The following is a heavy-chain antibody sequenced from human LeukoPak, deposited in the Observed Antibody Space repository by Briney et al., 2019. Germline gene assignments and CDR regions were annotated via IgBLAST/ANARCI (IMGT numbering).Heavy chain of an antibody. J-gene: IGHJ3*02. CDR1: GFTFSSYW. D-gene: IGHD2-8*02. V-gene: IGHV3-7*01. CDR2: INQDGSEK. CDR3: ARDAMSTGGAFDI. Sequence: GGSLRLSCAASGFTFSSYWMTWVRQAPGKGLEWVANINQDGSEKHYVDPVKGRFTISGDNAKNSLYLQMDSLRAEDTALYYCARDAMSTGGAFDIWGQGTRVTVSS.